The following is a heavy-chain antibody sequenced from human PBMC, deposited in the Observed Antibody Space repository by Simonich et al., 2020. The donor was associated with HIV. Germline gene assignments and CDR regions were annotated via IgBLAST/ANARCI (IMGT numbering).Heavy chain of an antibody. CDR2: INHSGIT. CDR1: GGSFSDYY. J-gene: IGHJ4*02. D-gene: IGHD3-3*01. CDR3: ARRDRELILYFDY. Sequence: QVQLQQWGAGLLKPSETLSLTCAVYGGSFSDYYWSWIRQPPGKGLEWFGKINHSGITNYKSSLNSRATISVDKSKNQFSLKLSSVTAADTAIYYCARRDRELILYFDYWGQGNLVTVSS. V-gene: IGHV4-34*01.